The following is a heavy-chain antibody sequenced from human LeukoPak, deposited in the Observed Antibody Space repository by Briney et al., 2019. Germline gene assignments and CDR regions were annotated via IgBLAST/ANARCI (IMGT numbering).Heavy chain of an antibody. CDR1: GGSISSGGYY. J-gene: IGHJ4*02. CDR2: IYYSGST. D-gene: IGHD3-22*01. CDR3: ARYLTYYYDSSGAQFDY. Sequence: SETLSLTCTVSGGSISSGGYYWSWIRQHSGKGLEWIGYIYYSGSTYYNPSLKSRVTISVDTSKNQFSLKLSSVTAADTAVYYCARYLTYYYDSSGAQFDYWGQGTLVTVSS. V-gene: IGHV4-31*03.